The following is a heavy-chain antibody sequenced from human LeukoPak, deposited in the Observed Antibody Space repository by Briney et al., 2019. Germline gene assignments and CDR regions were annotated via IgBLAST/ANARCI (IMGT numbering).Heavy chain of an antibody. J-gene: IGHJ4*02. CDR2: IIPILGIA. Sequence: SVKVSCKASGGTFSSYAISWVRQAPGQGLEWMGRIIPILGIANYAQKFQGRVTITADKSTSTAYMELSSLRSEDTAVYYCARGDGSSGYEGRDYWGQGTLVTVSS. D-gene: IGHD6-13*01. CDR1: GGTFSSYA. CDR3: ARGDGSSGYEGRDY. V-gene: IGHV1-69*04.